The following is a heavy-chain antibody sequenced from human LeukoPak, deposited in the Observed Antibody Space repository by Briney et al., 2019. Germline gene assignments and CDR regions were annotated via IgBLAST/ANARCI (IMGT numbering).Heavy chain of an antibody. Sequence: ASVKVSCKASGYTFTSYDINWARQATGQGLEWMGWMNPNSGNTGYAQKFQGRVTMTRNTSISTAYMELSSLRSEDTAVYYGARGPATRIVGARKGWFDPWGQGTLVTVSS. CDR3: ARGPATRIVGARKGWFDP. J-gene: IGHJ5*02. V-gene: IGHV1-8*01. CDR1: GYTFTSYD. CDR2: MNPNSGNT. D-gene: IGHD1-26*01.